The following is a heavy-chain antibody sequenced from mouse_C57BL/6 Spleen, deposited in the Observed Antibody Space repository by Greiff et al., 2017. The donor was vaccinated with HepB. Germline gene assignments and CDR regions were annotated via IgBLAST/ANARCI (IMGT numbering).Heavy chain of an antibody. CDR2: INPNNGGT. CDR3: ARGATTVVAECYFDY. D-gene: IGHD1-1*01. CDR1: GYTFTDYY. V-gene: IGHV1-26*01. J-gene: IGHJ2*01. Sequence: EVQLQQSGPELVKPGASVKISCKASGYTFTDYYMNWVKQSHGKSLEWIGDINPNNGGTSYNQKFKGKATLTVDKSSSTAYMELRSLTSEDSAVYYCARGATTVVAECYFDYWGQGTTLTVSS.